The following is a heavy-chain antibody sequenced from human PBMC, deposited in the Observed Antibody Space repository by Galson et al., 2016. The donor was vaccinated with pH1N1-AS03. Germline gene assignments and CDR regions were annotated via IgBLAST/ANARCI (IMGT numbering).Heavy chain of an antibody. D-gene: IGHD3-10*01. Sequence: SLRLSCAVSGFTFSDYWMTWVRQAPGKGLEWLANIDQGGSVQRYVDSVKGRFTISRDNAKNSLFLRMNSLRAEDTAVYYCARSTSGRLCDDWGQGTLVTVSS. V-gene: IGHV3-7*03. J-gene: IGHJ4*02. CDR3: ARSTSGRLCDD. CDR1: GFTFSDYW. CDR2: IDQGGSVQ.